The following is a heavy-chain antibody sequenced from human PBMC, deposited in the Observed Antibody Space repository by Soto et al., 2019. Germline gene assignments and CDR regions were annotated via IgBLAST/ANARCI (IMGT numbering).Heavy chain of an antibody. V-gene: IGHV3-33*01. D-gene: IGHD4-17*01. CDR2: IWYDGSNK. CDR1: GFTFSSYG. Sequence: GGSLRLSCAASGFTFSSYGMHWVRQAPGKGLEWVAVIWYDGSNKYYADSVKGRFTISRDNSKNTLSLQMNSLRAEDTAVYYCARDNYGGNSGYAFDIWGQGTMVTVSS. CDR3: ARDNYGGNSGYAFDI. J-gene: IGHJ3*02.